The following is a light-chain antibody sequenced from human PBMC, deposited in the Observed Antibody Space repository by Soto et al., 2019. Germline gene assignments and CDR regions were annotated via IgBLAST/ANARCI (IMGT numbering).Light chain of an antibody. CDR3: ASLTTTNFV. J-gene: IGLJ1*01. Sequence: QSALTQPASVSGSPGQSITISCTGTSSDVGAYNLVSWYQHLPDKAPKPIISEVTNRPSGVSDRFSGSKSGNTASLTISGLQAEDEADYYCASLTTTNFVFGSGTKLTVL. CDR1: SSDVGAYNL. V-gene: IGLV2-14*01. CDR2: EVT.